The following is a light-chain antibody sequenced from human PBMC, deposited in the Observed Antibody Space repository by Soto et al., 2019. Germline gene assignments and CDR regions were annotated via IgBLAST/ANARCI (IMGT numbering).Light chain of an antibody. CDR2: AAS. V-gene: IGKV1-9*01. CDR1: QGISSY. J-gene: IGKJ3*01. CDR3: QQLNSYPVT. Sequence: DIQLTQSPSFLSASVGDRVTITCRASQGISSYLAWYQQKPGKAPKLLIYAASTLQSGVPSRFRGSGSGTEFTLTISSLQPEDFATYYGQQLNSYPVTFGPGTKVDIK.